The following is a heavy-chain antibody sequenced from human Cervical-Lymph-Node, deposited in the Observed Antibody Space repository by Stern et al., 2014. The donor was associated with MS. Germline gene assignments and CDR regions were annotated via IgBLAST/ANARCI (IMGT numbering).Heavy chain of an antibody. V-gene: IGHV1-69*01. CDR1: GGTFTNYA. CDR3: ARALGYCSGGGCYAPWFDP. J-gene: IGHJ5*02. Sequence: VQLVQSGAEMKKPGSSVKVSCKTLGGTFTNYAIGWVRQAPGQGLEWVGGILPMFGTARYAQNCQGRVTIAADESSTTAYMELTSLTSEDTAVYYCARALGYCSGGGCYAPWFDPWGQGTLVTVSS. D-gene: IGHD2-15*01. CDR2: ILPMFGTA.